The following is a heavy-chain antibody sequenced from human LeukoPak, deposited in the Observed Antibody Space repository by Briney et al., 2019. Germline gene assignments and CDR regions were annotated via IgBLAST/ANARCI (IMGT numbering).Heavy chain of an antibody. Sequence: PSETLSLTCTVSGGSISSSSYYWGWIRQPPGKGLEWIGSIYYSGSTYYNPSLKSRVTISVDTSKNQFSLKLSSVTAADTAVYYCARDPQSMVRGVMSINNWFDPWGQGTLVTVSS. D-gene: IGHD3-10*01. CDR2: IYYSGST. CDR3: ARDPQSMVRGVMSINNWFDP. CDR1: GGSISSSSYY. V-gene: IGHV4-39*07. J-gene: IGHJ5*02.